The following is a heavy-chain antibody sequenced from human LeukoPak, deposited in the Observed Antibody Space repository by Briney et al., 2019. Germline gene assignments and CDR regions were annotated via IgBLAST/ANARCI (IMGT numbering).Heavy chain of an antibody. V-gene: IGHV3-23*01. CDR2: FSVNDDTL. J-gene: IGHJ6*02. D-gene: IGHD6-13*01. Sequence: GESLRLSYVASGFTFGSQPMSWVRQATRKGLEWFSAFSVNDDTLRYAECVKGRFTISRDTSKNTLYLQMNNLSAEDTALYYCAKGSQRLVVVIDIWGQGTTVTVSS. CDR3: AKGSQRLVVVIDI. CDR1: GFTFGSQP.